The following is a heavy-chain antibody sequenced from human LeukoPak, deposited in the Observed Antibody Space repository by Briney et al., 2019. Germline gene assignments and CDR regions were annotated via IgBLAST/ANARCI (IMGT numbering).Heavy chain of an antibody. D-gene: IGHD3-22*01. Sequence: GGSLRLSCTASGFTFGDYAMSWVRQAPGKGLEWVANIKQDGSEKYYVDSVKGRFTISRDNAKNSLYLQMNSLRAEDTAVYYCARDPAYYYDSSGYLDYWGQGTLVTVSS. CDR3: ARDPAYYYDSSGYLDY. CDR1: GFTFGDYA. J-gene: IGHJ4*02. CDR2: IKQDGSEK. V-gene: IGHV3-7*01.